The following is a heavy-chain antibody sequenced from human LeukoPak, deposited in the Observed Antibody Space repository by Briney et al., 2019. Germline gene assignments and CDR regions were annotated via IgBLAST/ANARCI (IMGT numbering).Heavy chain of an antibody. D-gene: IGHD3-10*01. J-gene: IGHJ4*02. CDR1: GGSISSYY. Sequence: SETLSHTCTVSGGSISSYYWSWIRQPPGKGLEWIGYIYYSGSTNYNPSLKSRVTISVDTSKNQFSLKLSSVTAADTAVYYCASSGYYGSGSYHHWGQGTLVTVSS. CDR3: ASSGYYGSGSYHH. V-gene: IGHV4-59*12. CDR2: IYYSGST.